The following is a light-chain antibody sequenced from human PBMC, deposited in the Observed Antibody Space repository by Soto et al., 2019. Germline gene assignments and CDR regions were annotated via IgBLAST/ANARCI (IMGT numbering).Light chain of an antibody. V-gene: IGKV3-11*01. CDR1: QSVGIY. J-gene: IGKJ2*01. CDR2: DAS. CDR3: QQRDNWPPRYT. Sequence: ENVLTQSPGTLSLSPGERATLSCRASQSVGIYLAWYQQKPGQAPRLLIYDASNRATGIPARFSGSGSGTDFTITISSLEPEDFAVYYCQQRDNWPPRYTFGQGTKLEVK.